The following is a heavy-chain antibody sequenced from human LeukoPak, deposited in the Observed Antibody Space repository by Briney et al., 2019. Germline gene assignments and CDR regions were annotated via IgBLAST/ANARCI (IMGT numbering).Heavy chain of an antibody. CDR2: ISSNGGST. D-gene: IGHD2-2*01. CDR1: GFTFSSYA. Sequence: GGSLRRSCAASGFTFSSYAMHWVRQAPGKGLEYVSAISSNGGSTYYANSVKGRFTISRDNSKNTLYLQMGSLRAEDTAVYYCAKDREGYCSSTSCREVAWYFDLWGRGTLVTVSS. CDR3: AKDREGYCSSTSCREVAWYFDL. J-gene: IGHJ2*01. V-gene: IGHV3-64*01.